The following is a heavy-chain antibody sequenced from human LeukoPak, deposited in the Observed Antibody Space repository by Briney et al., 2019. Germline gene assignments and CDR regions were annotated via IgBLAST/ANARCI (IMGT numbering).Heavy chain of an antibody. CDR1: GGSISNYY. D-gene: IGHD6-19*01. Sequence: SETLSLTCTVSGGSISNYYWSWIRQPPGKGLEWIGYIYYSGSTNYNPPLKSRVTISVDTSKNQFSLKLSSVTAADTAVYYCARSAYSSGWYGGVNWFDPWGQGTLVTVSS. CDR2: IYYSGST. J-gene: IGHJ5*02. V-gene: IGHV4-59*01. CDR3: ARSAYSSGWYGGVNWFDP.